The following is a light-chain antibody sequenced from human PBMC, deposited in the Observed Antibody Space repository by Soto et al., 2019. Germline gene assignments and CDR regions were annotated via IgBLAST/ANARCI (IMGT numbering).Light chain of an antibody. Sequence: EIVLTQSPGTLSLSPGERATLSCRASQSVSSSYLAWYQQKPGQAPRLLIYGASSRATGIPDRFSGSGSGTDFTLTISRLEPEDIAVYYCQQYGSSLWTLGQGTKVEIK. J-gene: IGKJ1*01. V-gene: IGKV3-20*01. CDR2: GAS. CDR3: QQYGSSLWT. CDR1: QSVSSSY.